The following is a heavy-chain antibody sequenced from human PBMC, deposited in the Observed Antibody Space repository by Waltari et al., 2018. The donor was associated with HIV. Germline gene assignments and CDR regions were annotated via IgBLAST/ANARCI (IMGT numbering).Heavy chain of an antibody. V-gene: IGHV1-46*01. D-gene: IGHD1-26*01. CDR2: INPSGGST. Sequence: QVQLVQSGAEVKKPGASVKVSCKASGYTFTSFYMHWVRQAPGQGLEWMGIINPSGGSTTYAEKVQDRVTMTRDTSTRTVYMELSSLTSEDTAVYYCARVRRAVGASIDYFDYWGQGSLVTVSS. CDR3: ARVRRAVGASIDYFDY. CDR1: GYTFTSFY. J-gene: IGHJ4*02.